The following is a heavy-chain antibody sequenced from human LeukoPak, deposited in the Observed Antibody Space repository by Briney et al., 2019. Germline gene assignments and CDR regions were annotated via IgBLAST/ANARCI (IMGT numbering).Heavy chain of an antibody. Sequence: SETLSLTCTVSGGSISSYYWSWIRQPPGKGLEWIGYIYYSGSTNYNSSLKSRVTISVDTSKNQFSLKLSSVTAADTAVYYCARSTITIFGVAHDYWGQGTLVTVSS. V-gene: IGHV4-59*01. J-gene: IGHJ4*02. D-gene: IGHD3-3*01. CDR2: IYYSGST. CDR3: ARSTITIFGVAHDY. CDR1: GGSISSYY.